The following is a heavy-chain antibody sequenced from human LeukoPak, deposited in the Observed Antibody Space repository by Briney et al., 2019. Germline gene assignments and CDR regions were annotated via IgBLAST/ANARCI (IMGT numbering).Heavy chain of an antibody. D-gene: IGHD6-19*01. J-gene: IGHJ4*02. CDR3: ARGAVAAYFDY. Sequence: GGSLRLSCAASGFTFSSYAMSWVRQAPGKGLEWVSAISGSGGSTYYADSVKGRFTISRDNSKNTLCLEMNSLRAEDTAVYYCARGAVAAYFDYWGQGTLVTVSS. CDR2: ISGSGGST. V-gene: IGHV3-23*01. CDR1: GFTFSSYA.